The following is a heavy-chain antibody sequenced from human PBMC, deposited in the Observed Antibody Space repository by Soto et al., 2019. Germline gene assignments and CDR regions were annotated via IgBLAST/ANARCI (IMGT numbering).Heavy chain of an antibody. Sequence: PGESLTSSCNVSGYDFSTYWLDWGRQMPGKGLEWMGIIYPYDSDTRYSPSFRGQVTISADKSISTAYLQWSSLKASDTAVYYCGRQGDSSGLIEYWGQGIQVTVSS. J-gene: IGHJ4*02. CDR3: GRQGDSSGLIEY. V-gene: IGHV5-51*01. CDR1: GYDFSTYW. CDR2: IYPYDSDT. D-gene: IGHD6-19*01.